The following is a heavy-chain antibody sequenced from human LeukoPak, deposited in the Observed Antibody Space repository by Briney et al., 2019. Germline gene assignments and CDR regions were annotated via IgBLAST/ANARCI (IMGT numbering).Heavy chain of an antibody. V-gene: IGHV3-9*01. J-gene: IGHJ3*02. CDR2: ISWNSCSI. D-gene: IGHD2-2*01. CDR1: GFTFDDYA. CDR3: AKDTVYGSTSWHAFDI. Sequence: PGRSLRLSCAASGFTFDDYAMHWVRQAPGKGLEWVSGISWNSCSIGYADSVKGRFTISRDNAKNSLYLQMNSLRAEDTALYYCAKDTVYGSTSWHAFDIWGQGTMVTVSS.